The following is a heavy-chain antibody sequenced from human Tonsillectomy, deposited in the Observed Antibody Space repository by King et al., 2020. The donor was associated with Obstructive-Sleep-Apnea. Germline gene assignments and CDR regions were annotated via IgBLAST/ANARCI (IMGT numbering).Heavy chain of an antibody. CDR3: ARHRGVEDYGGYGDYFDY. D-gene: IGHD5-12*01. J-gene: IGHJ4*02. Sequence: VQLQESGPGLVKPSETLSLTCTVSGDSISNYYWSWIRQPPGKGLEWIGYMYYSGNTNYNPSLKSRVTISVDTSKIQFSLRLSSVTAADTPGYYCARHRGVEDYGGYGDYFDYWGQGTLVNVSS. V-gene: IGHV4-59*08. CDR1: GDSISNYY. CDR2: MYYSGNT.